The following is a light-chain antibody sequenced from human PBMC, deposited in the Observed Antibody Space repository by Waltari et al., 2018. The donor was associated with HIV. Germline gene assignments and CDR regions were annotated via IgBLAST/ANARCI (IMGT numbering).Light chain of an antibody. V-gene: IGLV3-21*04. CDR1: NIGSKS. Sequence: SYVLTQPPSVSVAPGETATVTCGGNNIGSKSVHWFQQKPGQAPVLVIYDADDRPSGIPKRCSGSNSGDTATLTISRVEAGDEADYYCQVWDTISGHWVFGGGTKLTVL. CDR3: QVWDTISGHWV. CDR2: DAD. J-gene: IGLJ3*02.